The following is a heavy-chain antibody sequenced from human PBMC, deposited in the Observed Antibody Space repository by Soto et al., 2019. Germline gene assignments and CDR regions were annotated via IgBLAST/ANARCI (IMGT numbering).Heavy chain of an antibody. CDR2: ISGSGGST. V-gene: IGHV3-23*01. J-gene: IGHJ3*02. CDR1: GFPFSSYA. D-gene: IGHD2-15*01. Sequence: GGSLRLSCAASGFPFSSYAMSWVRQAPGKGLEWVSAISGSGGSTYYADSVKGRFTISRDNSKNTPYLQMNSLRAEDTAVYYCAKDPDIVVVVAGDAFDIWGQGTMVTVSS. CDR3: AKDPDIVVVVAGDAFDI.